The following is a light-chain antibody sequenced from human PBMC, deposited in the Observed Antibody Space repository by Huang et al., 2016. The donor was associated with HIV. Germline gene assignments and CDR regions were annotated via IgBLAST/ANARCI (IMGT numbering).Light chain of an antibody. CDR3: QQSYSTPRT. V-gene: IGKV1-39*01. J-gene: IGKJ2*01. Sequence: DIQMTQFPTSLSASVGDRLSISCRASQTISKYLNWYQQKPGTAPTLLISAASNLQNGVPSRFSCSGSGTHFTLAISDLQPEDSATYYCQQSYSTPRTFGQGTKLEI. CDR1: QTISKY. CDR2: AAS.